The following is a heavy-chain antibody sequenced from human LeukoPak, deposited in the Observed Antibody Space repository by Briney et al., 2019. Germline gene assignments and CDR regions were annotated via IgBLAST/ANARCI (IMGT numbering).Heavy chain of an antibody. D-gene: IGHD4-23*01. CDR2: IASDGSST. V-gene: IGHV3-74*01. CDR1: GFTFSSYW. CDR3: ARGRPHGNDY. J-gene: IGHJ4*02. Sequence: GGSLRLSCAASGFTFSSYWMNWVRQAPGKGLVWVSRIASDGSSTTYADSVKGRFSISKDNAKNTLYLQMNSLRVEDTAVYYCARGRPHGNDYWGQGTLVTVSS.